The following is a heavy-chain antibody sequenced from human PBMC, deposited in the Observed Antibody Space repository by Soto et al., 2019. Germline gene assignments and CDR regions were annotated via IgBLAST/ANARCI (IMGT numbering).Heavy chain of an antibody. J-gene: IGHJ6*02. V-gene: IGHV1-69*13. Sequence: SVKVSCKASGGTFSSYAISWVRQAPGQGLEWMGGIIPIFGTANYAQKFQGRVTITADESTSTAYMELSSLRSEDTAVYYCARSATRNYYYYGMDVWGQGTTVTVSS. CDR1: GGTFSSYA. CDR3: ARSATRNYYYYGMDV. D-gene: IGHD6-25*01. CDR2: IIPIFGTA.